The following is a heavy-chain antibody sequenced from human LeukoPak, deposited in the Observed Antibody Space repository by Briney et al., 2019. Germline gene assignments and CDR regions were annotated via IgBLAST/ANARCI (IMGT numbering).Heavy chain of an antibody. D-gene: IGHD2-21*02. CDR2: ISWNSGSI. Sequence: PGGSLRLSCTTSGFTFSRYWMSWVRQAPGKGLEWVSGISWNSGSIGYADSVKGRFTISRDNAKNSLYLQMNSLRAEDTALYYCAKGYCGGDCYDYYYYGMDVWGQGTTVTVSS. CDR3: AKGYCGGDCYDYYYYGMDV. CDR1: GFTFSRYW. J-gene: IGHJ6*02. V-gene: IGHV3-9*01.